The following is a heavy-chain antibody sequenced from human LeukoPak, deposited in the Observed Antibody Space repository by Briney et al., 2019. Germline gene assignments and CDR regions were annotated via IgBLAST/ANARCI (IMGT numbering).Heavy chain of an antibody. J-gene: IGHJ4*02. CDR3: AGEGDYCSSTSCSNFDY. V-gene: IGHV1-46*01. Sequence: ASVKVSCKASGYTFTSYYMHWVRQAPGQGLEWMGIINPSGGSTSYAQNFQGRATMTRDTSTSTVYMELSSLRSEDTAVYYCAGEGDYCSSTSCSNFDYWGQGTLVTVSS. CDR2: INPSGGST. CDR1: GYTFTSYY. D-gene: IGHD2-2*01.